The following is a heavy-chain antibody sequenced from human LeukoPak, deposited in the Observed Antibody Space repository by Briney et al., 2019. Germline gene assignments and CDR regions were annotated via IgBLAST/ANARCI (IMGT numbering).Heavy chain of an antibody. V-gene: IGHV4-61*02. CDR1: GGSISSGSYY. Sequence: SQTLSLTCTVSGGSISSGSYYWSWIRQPAGKGLEWIGRIYTSGSTNYNPSLKSRVTISVDTSKNQFSLKLSSVTAADTAVYYCARLEEGYGSGRRENYYYHYMDVWGKGTTVTISS. CDR3: ARLEEGYGSGRRENYYYHYMDV. CDR2: IYTSGST. D-gene: IGHD3-10*01. J-gene: IGHJ6*03.